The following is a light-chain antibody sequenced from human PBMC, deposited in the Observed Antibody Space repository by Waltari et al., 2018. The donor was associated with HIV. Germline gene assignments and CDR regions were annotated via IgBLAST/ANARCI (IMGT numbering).Light chain of an antibody. CDR1: SSDVGGSNS. Sequence: QSALTQPASVSGSPGQSITIACTGTSSDVGGSNSASWYQQHPGKAPKLMIYEVSNRPSGVSNRFSGSKSGNTASLTISGLQAEDEADYYCSSYTSSSTLFGGGTKLTVL. CDR2: EVS. CDR3: SSYTSSSTL. J-gene: IGLJ3*02. V-gene: IGLV2-14*01.